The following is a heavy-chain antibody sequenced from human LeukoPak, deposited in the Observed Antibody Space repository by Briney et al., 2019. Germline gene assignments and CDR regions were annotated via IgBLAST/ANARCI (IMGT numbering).Heavy chain of an antibody. D-gene: IGHD6-19*01. CDR2: INHSGST. CDR1: GGSSSGYY. J-gene: IGHJ4*02. V-gene: IGHV4-34*01. Sequence: SETLSLTCAVYGGSSSGYYWSWIRQPPGKGLEWIGEINHSGSTNYNPSLKSRVTISVDTSKNQFSLKLSSVTAADTAVYYCARGDSSGWFLWGQGTLVTVSS. CDR3: ARGDSSGWFL.